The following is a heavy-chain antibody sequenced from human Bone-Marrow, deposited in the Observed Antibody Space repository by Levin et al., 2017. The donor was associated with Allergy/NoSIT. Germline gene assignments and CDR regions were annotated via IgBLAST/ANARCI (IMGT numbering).Heavy chain of an antibody. D-gene: IGHD3-3*01. CDR3: ARSTGEGLRFLEWTEEAFDI. CDR2: INTNTGNP. CDR1: GYTFTSYA. V-gene: IGHV7-4-1*02. Sequence: GESLKISCKASGYTFTSYAMNWVRQAPGQGLEWMGWINTNTGNPTYAQGFTGRFVFSLDTSVSTAYLQISSLKAEDTAVYYCARSTGEGLRFLEWTEEAFDIWGQGTMVTVSS. J-gene: IGHJ3*02.